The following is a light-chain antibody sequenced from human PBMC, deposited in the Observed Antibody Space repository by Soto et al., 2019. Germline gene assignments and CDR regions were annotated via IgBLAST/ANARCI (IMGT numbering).Light chain of an antibody. CDR2: EVN. J-gene: IGLJ1*01. CDR1: SRDIEAYDY. CDR3: CSFARSYTFDV. Sequence: QSVLAQPRSVSGSPGQSVAISCTGTSRDIEAYDYVSWYQQHPGKAPKLIISEVNKRPSGVSYRFSGSKSGNTASLTISGLQGEDEADYYCCSFARSYTFDVFGTGTKVTVL. V-gene: IGLV2-11*01.